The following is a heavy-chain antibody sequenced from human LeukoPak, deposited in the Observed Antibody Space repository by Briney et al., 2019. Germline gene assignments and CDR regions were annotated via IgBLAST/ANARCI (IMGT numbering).Heavy chain of an antibody. D-gene: IGHD4-17*01. CDR2: ISSNGGST. CDR3: ARDGDYGDYGDY. CDR1: GFTFSSYA. V-gene: IGHV3-64*01. Sequence: GGSLRLSCAASGFTFSSYAMHWVRQAPGEGLEYVSAISSNGGSTYYANSVKGRFTISRDNSKNTLYLQMGSLRAEDMAVYYCARDGDYGDYGDYWGQGTLVTVSS. J-gene: IGHJ4*02.